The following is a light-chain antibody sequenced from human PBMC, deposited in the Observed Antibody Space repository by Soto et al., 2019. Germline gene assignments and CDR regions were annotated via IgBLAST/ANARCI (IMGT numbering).Light chain of an antibody. Sequence: EMVLTQSPATLSLSPGERATLSCRARQSVSSYLAWYQQKPGQAPRLLIYDASNRATGIPARFSGSGSGTDFTLTISSLEPEDFAVYYCQQRSNWPPTFGQGTKVEIK. CDR1: QSVSSY. J-gene: IGKJ1*01. CDR3: QQRSNWPPT. CDR2: DAS. V-gene: IGKV3-11*01.